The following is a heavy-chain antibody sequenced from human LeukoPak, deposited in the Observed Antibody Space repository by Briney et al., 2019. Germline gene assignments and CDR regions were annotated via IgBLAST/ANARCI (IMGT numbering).Heavy chain of an antibody. CDR3: AKWIQLSYFDY. CDR1: GFTFSNYA. Sequence: GGSLRLSCADSGFTFSNYAMSWVRQAPGKGLEWVSGISAYGGSTYYADTVKGRFTISRDNSKNIPYLQMNSLRAEDTAVYYCAKWIQLSYFDYWGQGTLVTVSS. J-gene: IGHJ4*02. V-gene: IGHV3-23*01. CDR2: ISAYGGST. D-gene: IGHD5-18*01.